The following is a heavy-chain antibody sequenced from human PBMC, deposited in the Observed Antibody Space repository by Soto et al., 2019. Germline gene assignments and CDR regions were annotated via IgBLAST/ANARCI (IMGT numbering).Heavy chain of an antibody. CDR3: AGLSAYSSSLASDY. V-gene: IGHV4-59*01. Sequence: PSETLSLTYTVSGGSISSYYWSWIRQPPGKGLEWIGYIYYSGSTNYNPSLKSRVTISVDTSKNQFSLKLSSVTAADTAVYYCAGLSAYSSSLASDYWGQGTLVTVSS. D-gene: IGHD6-6*01. CDR2: IYYSGST. J-gene: IGHJ4*02. CDR1: GGSISSYY.